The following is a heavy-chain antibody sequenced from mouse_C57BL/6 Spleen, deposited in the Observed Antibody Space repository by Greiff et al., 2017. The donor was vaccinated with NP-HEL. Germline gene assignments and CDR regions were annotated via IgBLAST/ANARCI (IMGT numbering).Heavy chain of an antibody. Sequence: QVQLQQSGAELVMPGASVKLSCKASGYTFTSYWMHWVKQRPGQGLEWIGEIDPSDSYTNYNQKFKGKSTLTVDKSSSTAYMQLSSLTSEDSAVYYFARTYYYGSSYGEFDYFDYWGQGTTLTVSS. CDR1: GYTFTSYW. CDR2: IDPSDSYT. CDR3: ARTYYYGSSYGEFDYFDY. D-gene: IGHD1-1*01. J-gene: IGHJ2*01. V-gene: IGHV1-69*01.